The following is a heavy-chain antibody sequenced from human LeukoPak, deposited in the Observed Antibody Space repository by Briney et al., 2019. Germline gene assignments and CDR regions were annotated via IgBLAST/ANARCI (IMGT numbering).Heavy chain of an antibody. J-gene: IGHJ4*02. CDR2: ISSSSHI. Sequence: GGSLRLSCAACGFTFSLYRMNWVRQAPGRGLEWVSSISSSSHIYYADSVKGRFTISRDNANNSLYLQVNSLTAEDTALYYCARDSGHSGYDLDYWGQGTLVTVSS. D-gene: IGHD5-12*01. V-gene: IGHV3-21*01. CDR1: GFTFSLYR. CDR3: ARDSGHSGYDLDY.